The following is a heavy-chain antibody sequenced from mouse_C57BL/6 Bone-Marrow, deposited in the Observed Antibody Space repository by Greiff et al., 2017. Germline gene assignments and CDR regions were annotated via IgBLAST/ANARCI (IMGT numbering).Heavy chain of an antibody. J-gene: IGHJ2*01. CDR3: ASQVTGDFDY. V-gene: IGHV1-26*01. CDR1: GYTFTDYY. CDR2: INTHNGGT. Sequence: VQLQQSGPELVKPGASVKISCKASGYTFTDYYMYWVKQSHGKSPEWIGDINTHNGGTSYNQKFKGKATMTVDKSSSTAYMELRSLTSEDSAVYYCASQVTGDFDYWGQGTTLTVSS. D-gene: IGHD2-12*01.